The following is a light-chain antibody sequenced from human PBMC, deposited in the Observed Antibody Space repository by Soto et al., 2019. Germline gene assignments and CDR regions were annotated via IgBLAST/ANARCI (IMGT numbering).Light chain of an antibody. J-gene: IGLJ1*01. CDR3: SSHSSSSAYYV. CDR2: EVN. V-gene: IGLV2-14*01. Sequence: QSVLTQPASVSGSPGQSITISCTGTSSDSGYYDYVSWYQHHSGKAPKLIIYEVNNRPSGVSNRFSGSKSVNTASLTISGLQAEDESDYYCSSHSSSSAYYVFGTGTKLTVL. CDR1: SSDSGYYDY.